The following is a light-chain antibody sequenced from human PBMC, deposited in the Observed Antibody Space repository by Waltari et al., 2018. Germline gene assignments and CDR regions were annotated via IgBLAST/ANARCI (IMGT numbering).Light chain of an antibody. CDR1: TIETKS. Sequence: YVLTQPTSVSVAPGKAAPLTCGGTTIETKSWNWYQQKPGKAPVLVRFYDADRPSGIPDRFSGSNSGNTATLTISWVEAGDEADYHCQVWDDTTNSGVFGGGTRLTVL. CDR3: QVWDDTTNSGV. J-gene: IGLJ3*02. V-gene: IGLV3-21*04. CDR2: YDA.